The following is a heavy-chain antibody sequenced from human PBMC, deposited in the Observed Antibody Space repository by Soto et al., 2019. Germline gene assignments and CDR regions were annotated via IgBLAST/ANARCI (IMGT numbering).Heavy chain of an antibody. CDR1: GFTFSSYG. J-gene: IGHJ3*02. V-gene: IGHV3-33*08. D-gene: IGHD3-10*01. CDR2: IWYDGSNK. Sequence: GGSLRLSCAASGFTFSSYGMQWVRQAPGKGLEWVAVIWYDGSNKYYADSVKGRFTISRDNSKNTLYLQMNSLRAEDTAVYYCSIDLLFGELLSSPGLHRFDIWGQGTMVTVSS. CDR3: SIDLLFGELLSSPGLHRFDI.